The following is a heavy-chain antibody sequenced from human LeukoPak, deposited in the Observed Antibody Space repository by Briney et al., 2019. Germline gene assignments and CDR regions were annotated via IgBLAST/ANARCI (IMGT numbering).Heavy chain of an antibody. CDR1: Y. CDR3: ARAGVVVTAGFDY. Sequence: YMSWVRQHPGKGLEWIGYIYYSGSTYYNPSLKSRVTISVDTSKNQFSLKLSSVTAADTAVYYCARAGVVVTAGFDYWGQGTLVTVSS. V-gene: IGHV4-31*02. D-gene: IGHD2-21*02. CDR2: IYYSGST. J-gene: IGHJ4*02.